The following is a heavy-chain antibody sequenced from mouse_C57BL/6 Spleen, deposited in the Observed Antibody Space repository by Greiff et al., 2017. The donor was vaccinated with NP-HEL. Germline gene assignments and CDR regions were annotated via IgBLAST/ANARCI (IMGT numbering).Heavy chain of an antibody. CDR2: INPSNGGT. Sequence: QVQLKQPGTELVKPGASVKLSCKASGYTFTSYWMHWVKQRPGQGLEWIGNINPSNGGTNYNEKFKSKATLTVDKSSSTAYMQLSSLTSEDSAVYYCARSDYGSSYAFDYWGQGTTLTVSS. CDR3: ARSDYGSSYAFDY. D-gene: IGHD1-1*01. CDR1: GYTFTSYW. V-gene: IGHV1-53*01. J-gene: IGHJ2*01.